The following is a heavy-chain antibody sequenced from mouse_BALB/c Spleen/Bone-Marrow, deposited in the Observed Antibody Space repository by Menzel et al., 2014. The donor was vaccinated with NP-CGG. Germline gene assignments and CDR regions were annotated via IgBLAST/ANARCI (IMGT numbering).Heavy chain of an antibody. CDR2: ISTYYGDA. CDR1: GYTFTDYA. D-gene: IGHD2-1*01. V-gene: IGHV1S137*01. Sequence: VQLQESGAELVRPGVSVKISCKGSGYTFTDYAMHWVKQSHAKSLEWIGVISTYYGDASYNQKFKGKATMTVDKSSSTAYMELARLISEDSAIYYCARRGNYDAMDYWGQGTSVTVSS. CDR3: ARRGNYDAMDY. J-gene: IGHJ4*01.